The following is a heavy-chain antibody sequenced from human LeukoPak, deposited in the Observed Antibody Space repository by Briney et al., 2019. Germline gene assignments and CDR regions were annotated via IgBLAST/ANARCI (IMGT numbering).Heavy chain of an antibody. V-gene: IGHV3-30-3*01. CDR2: ISYDGSNK. CDR3: AREVRDYVWGFDY. Sequence: PGGSLRLSCAASGFTFSSYAMHWVRQAPGKGLEWVAVISYDGSNKYYADSVKGRFTISRDNSKNTLYLQMNSLRAEDTAVYYCAREVRDYVWGFDYWGQGTLVTVSS. D-gene: IGHD3-16*01. J-gene: IGHJ4*02. CDR1: GFTFSSYA.